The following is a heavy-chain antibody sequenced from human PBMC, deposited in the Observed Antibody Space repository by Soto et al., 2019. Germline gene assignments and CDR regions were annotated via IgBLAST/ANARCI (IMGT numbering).Heavy chain of an antibody. CDR2: IRSKVNNSAT. Sequence: EVQLVESGGGLVQPGGSLKLSCAASGFIFSDSAIHWVRQASGKGLEWVGRIRSKVNNSATAYAASVRVRFTISRDDSMKTTYMQMNILKIEDTAVYYCPRRRDWTARDPLAYGGQGTRVTVSS. J-gene: IGHJ4*02. D-gene: IGHD2-21*01. CDR3: PRRRDWTARDPLAY. CDR1: GFIFSDSA. V-gene: IGHV3-73*02.